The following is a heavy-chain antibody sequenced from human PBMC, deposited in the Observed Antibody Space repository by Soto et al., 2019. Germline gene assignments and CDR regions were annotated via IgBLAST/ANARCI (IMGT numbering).Heavy chain of an antibody. CDR3: AKIVYYGSGSFDY. J-gene: IGHJ4*02. V-gene: IGHV3-30*18. CDR2: ISYDGSNK. CDR1: GFTFSSYG. D-gene: IGHD3-10*01. Sequence: GGSLRLSCAASGFTFSSYGMHWVRQAPGKGLEWVAVISYDGSNKYYADSVKGRFTISRDNSKNTLYLQMNSLRAEDTAVYYCAKIVYYGSGSFDYWGQGTLVTVSS.